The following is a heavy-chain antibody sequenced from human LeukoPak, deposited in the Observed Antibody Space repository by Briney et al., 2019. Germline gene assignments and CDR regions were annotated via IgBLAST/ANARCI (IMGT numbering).Heavy chain of an antibody. CDR3: ARTTMVRGTYYMDV. CDR2: IYYSGYT. Sequence: SETLSLTCTVSGGSISSSSYYWSWIRQPPGRGLEWIGYIYYSGYTNYNPSLKSRVTISVDTSKNQFSLKLSSVTAADTAVYYCARTTMVRGTYYMDVWGKGTTVTISS. D-gene: IGHD3-10*01. V-gene: IGHV4-61*01. J-gene: IGHJ6*03. CDR1: GGSISSSSYY.